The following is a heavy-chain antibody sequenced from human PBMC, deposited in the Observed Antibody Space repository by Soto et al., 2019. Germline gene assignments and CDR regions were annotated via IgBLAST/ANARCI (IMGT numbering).Heavy chain of an antibody. J-gene: IGHJ4*02. CDR3: AKEPVGYCSSTSGYERGFDY. CDR2: ISGSGGST. V-gene: IGHV3-23*01. Sequence: EVQLLESGGGVVQPGGSLRISCAAYGFTFSSYAMSWVRQAPGKGLEWVSAISGSGGSTYYADSVKGRFTISRDNSKNTLYLQMNIMRAEDTAVYYCAKEPVGYCSSTSGYERGFDYWGQGTLVTVSS. CDR1: GFTFSSYA. D-gene: IGHD2-2*01.